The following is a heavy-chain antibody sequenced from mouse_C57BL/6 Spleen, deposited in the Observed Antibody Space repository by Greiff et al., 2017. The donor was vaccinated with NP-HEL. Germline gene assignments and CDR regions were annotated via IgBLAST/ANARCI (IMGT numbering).Heavy chain of an antibody. CDR2: IYPSDSET. J-gene: IGHJ1*03. CDR1: GYTFTSYW. Sequence: QVQLKQPGAELVRPGSSVKLSCKASGYTFTSYWMDWVKQRPGQGLEWIGNIYPSDSETHYNQKFKDKATLTVDKSSSTAYLQLRSLTSGDSAVYSCAKGYSKGSWYFDVWGTGTTVTVSS. D-gene: IGHD2-5*01. CDR3: AKGYSKGSWYFDV. V-gene: IGHV1-61*01.